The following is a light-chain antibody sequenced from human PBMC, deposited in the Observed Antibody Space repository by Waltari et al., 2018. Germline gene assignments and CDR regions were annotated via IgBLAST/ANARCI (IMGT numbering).Light chain of an antibody. Sequence: QSALTQPPSASGSPGQSVTISCTGTSSDVGGYNYVSWYQQHPGKAPKVMIYEVSKRPSGVPVRFSGSKSGNTASLTVAGLQAEDEADYYCSSYAGNNNLVIFGGGTKLTVL. V-gene: IGLV2-8*01. CDR1: SSDVGGYNY. CDR3: SSYAGNNNLVI. CDR2: EVS. J-gene: IGLJ2*01.